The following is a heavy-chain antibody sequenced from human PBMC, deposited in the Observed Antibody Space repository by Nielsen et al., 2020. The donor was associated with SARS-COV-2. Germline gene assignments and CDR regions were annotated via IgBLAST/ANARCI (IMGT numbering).Heavy chain of an antibody. V-gene: IGHV3-74*01. CDR2: INSDGSST. CDR3: AITHDYGDYEDY. CDR1: GFTFSSYW. J-gene: IGHJ4*02. D-gene: IGHD4-17*01. Sequence: LSLTCAASGFTFSSYWMHWVRQAPGKGLVWVSRINSDGSSTSYADSVKGRFTISRDNAKNTLYLQMNSLRAEDTAVYYCAITHDYGDYEDYWGQGTLVTVSS.